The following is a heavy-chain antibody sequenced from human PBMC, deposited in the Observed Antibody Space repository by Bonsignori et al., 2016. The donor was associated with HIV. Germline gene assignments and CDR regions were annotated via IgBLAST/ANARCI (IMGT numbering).Heavy chain of an antibody. Sequence: WVRQAPGQGLEWMGFVDPEEGEIVYAEKFQGRVTITAETSSDIAYMELTSLRSEDTAVYYCAIEGQYASSSRVTGFDYWGLGTLVTVSS. J-gene: IGHJ4*02. CDR2: VDPEEGEI. CDR3: AIEGQYASSSRVTGFDY. V-gene: IGHV1-69-2*01. D-gene: IGHD6-6*01.